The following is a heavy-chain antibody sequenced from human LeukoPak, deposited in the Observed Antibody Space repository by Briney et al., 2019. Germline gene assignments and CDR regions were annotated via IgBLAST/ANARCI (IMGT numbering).Heavy chain of an antibody. J-gene: IGHJ4*02. D-gene: IGHD2-8*01. CDR1: GGSISSYY. CDR2: IYYSGST. Sequence: SETLSFTCTVSGGSISSYYWSWIRQPPGKGLEWIGYIYYSGSTNYNPSLKSRVTISVDTSKNQFSLKLSSVTAADTAVYYCARVPSGVLYFDYWGQGTLVTVSS. V-gene: IGHV4-59*01. CDR3: ARVPSGVLYFDY.